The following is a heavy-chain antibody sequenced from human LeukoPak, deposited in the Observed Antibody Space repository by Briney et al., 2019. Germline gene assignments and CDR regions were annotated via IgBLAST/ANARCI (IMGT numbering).Heavy chain of an antibody. V-gene: IGHV4-39*07. CDR1: GGSISSSSYY. CDR2: IYYSGST. Sequence: SETLSLTCTVSGGSISSSSYYWGWIRQPPGKGLEWIGSIYYSGSTYYNPSLKSRVTISVDASKNQFSLTLRSVTAADTAVYYCAICSRPRICWYFDLWGRGTLVTVSS. CDR3: AICSRPRICWYFDL. J-gene: IGHJ2*01. D-gene: IGHD2-2*01.